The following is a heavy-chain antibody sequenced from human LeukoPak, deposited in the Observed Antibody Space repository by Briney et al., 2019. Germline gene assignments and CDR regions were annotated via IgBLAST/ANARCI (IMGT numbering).Heavy chain of an antibody. Sequence: GASVKVSCKASGYTFTSYYMHWVGQAHGQGLEWMGIINPSGGSTSYAQKFQGRVTMTRDTCTSTVYMELSSLRSEDTAVYYCARAYRAVAGPFDPWGQGTLVTVSS. D-gene: IGHD6-19*01. V-gene: IGHV1-46*01. CDR1: GYTFTSYY. CDR2: INPSGGST. J-gene: IGHJ5*02. CDR3: ARAYRAVAGPFDP.